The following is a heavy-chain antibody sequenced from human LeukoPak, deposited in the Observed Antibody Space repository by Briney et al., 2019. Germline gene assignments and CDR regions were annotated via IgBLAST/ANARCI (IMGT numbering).Heavy chain of an antibody. CDR1: GFTFSSYA. CDR2: ISSSGTTI. Sequence: GALTLSCAASGFTFSSYAMSWVRQAPGKGLEWVSYISSSGTTIYYADSVKGRFTISRDNAKNSLYLQMNSLRAEDTAVYYCARRRDSGSLQHFDYWGQGTLVTVSS. CDR3: ARRRDSGSLQHFDY. V-gene: IGHV3-48*04. J-gene: IGHJ4*02. D-gene: IGHD1-26*01.